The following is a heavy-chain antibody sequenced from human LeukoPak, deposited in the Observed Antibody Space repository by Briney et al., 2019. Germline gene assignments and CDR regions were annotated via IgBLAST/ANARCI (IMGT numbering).Heavy chain of an antibody. J-gene: IGHJ4*02. Sequence: ASVKVSCKASGYTFTSYAMHWVRQAPGQGLEWMGWISAYNGNTNYAQKLQGRVTITTDTSTSTAYMELRSLRSDDTAVYYCARVGLLDRLCDYWGQGTLVTVSS. V-gene: IGHV1-18*01. CDR2: ISAYNGNT. CDR3: ARVGLLDRLCDY. D-gene: IGHD1-26*01. CDR1: GYTFTSYA.